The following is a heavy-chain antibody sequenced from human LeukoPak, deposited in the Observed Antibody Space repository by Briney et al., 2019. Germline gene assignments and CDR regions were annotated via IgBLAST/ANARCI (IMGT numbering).Heavy chain of an antibody. D-gene: IGHD3-22*01. CDR1: GYTFTSYG. CDR2: ITTYNGNT. Sequence: GASVKVSCKASGYTFTSYGISWVRRAPGQGLEWMGWITTYNGNTNYPQKYQGRVTMTTDTSTSTAYMEPRSLRSDDTAVYYCARADLINYYDSSGYYSRFDYWGQGTLVTVSS. CDR3: ARADLINYYDSSGYYSRFDY. J-gene: IGHJ4*02. V-gene: IGHV1-18*01.